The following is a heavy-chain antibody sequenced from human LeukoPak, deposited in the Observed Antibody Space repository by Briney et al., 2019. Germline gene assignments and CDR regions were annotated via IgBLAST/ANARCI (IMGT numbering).Heavy chain of an antibody. D-gene: IGHD2-2*01. V-gene: IGHV4-30-2*01. Sequence: SETLSLTCAVSGFSISSGGYCWSWIRQPPGKGLDWIMYIYDSGSTYYNSSLRRRSTTSVDTSKNHISMKLTSVTAADTAVYYWAGATDGYCSSTSCAEGYFDLWGRGTLVTVSS. CDR2: IYDSGST. J-gene: IGHJ2*01. CDR1: GFSISSGGYC. CDR3: AGATDGYCSSTSCAEGYFDL.